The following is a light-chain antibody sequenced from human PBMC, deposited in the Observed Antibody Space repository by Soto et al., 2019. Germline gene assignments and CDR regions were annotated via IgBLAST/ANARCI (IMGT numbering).Light chain of an antibody. CDR2: DAS. CDR3: QQYNSYSGYT. CDR1: QSLLHSNGYNY. Sequence: DIVITQSPLSLPVTPGEPASISCRSSQSLLHSNGYNYLDWYLQKPGQSPQLLIYDASNLESGVPSRFSGSGSGTEFTLTISSLQPDDFATYYCQQYNSYSGYTFGQGTKLEIK. V-gene: IGKV2-28*01. J-gene: IGKJ2*01.